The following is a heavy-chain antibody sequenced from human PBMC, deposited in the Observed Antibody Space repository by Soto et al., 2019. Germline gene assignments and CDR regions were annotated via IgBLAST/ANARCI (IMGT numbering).Heavy chain of an antibody. D-gene: IGHD3-10*01. V-gene: IGHV3-23*01. J-gene: IGHJ4*02. CDR2: ISGSGGST. CDR1: GFTFSSYA. CDR3: ASSRGIWFGAMFDY. Sequence: GGSLRLSCAASGFTFSSYAMSWVRQAPGKGLEWVSAISGSGGSTYYADSVKGRFTISRDNSKNTLYLQMNSLRAEDTAVYYCASSRGIWFGAMFDYWGQGTLVTVSS.